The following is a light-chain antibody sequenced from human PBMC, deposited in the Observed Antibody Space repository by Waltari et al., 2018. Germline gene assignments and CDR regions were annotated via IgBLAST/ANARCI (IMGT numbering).Light chain of an antibody. V-gene: IGKV3-15*01. CDR2: GAS. J-gene: IGKJ3*01. CDR3: QQYNNWPPT. Sequence: EIVMTHSPATLSVSPGEKAILSCRASQSGSSNLAWYQQKPGQAPRLLIYGASTRAPGIAGRFSGSGSGTEFTLTISSLQSEDFAVYFCQQYNNWPPTFGPGTKVDIK. CDR1: QSGSSN.